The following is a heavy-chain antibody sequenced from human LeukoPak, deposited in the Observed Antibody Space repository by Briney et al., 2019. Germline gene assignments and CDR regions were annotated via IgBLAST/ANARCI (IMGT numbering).Heavy chain of an antibody. D-gene: IGHD4-23*01. J-gene: IGHJ4*02. Sequence: PGGSLRLSCAASGFTFSSYWMHWVRQAPGKGLVWLSRINSDGSTTTYADSVRGRFIISRDNAKNTLYLQMNSLGAEDTAVYYCAREYGGNSGFDYWGQGTLVTVSS. CDR3: AREYGGNSGFDY. CDR1: GFTFSSYW. V-gene: IGHV3-74*03. CDR2: INSDGSTT.